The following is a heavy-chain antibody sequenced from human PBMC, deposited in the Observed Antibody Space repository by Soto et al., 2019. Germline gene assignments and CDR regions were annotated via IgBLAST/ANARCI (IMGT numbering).Heavy chain of an antibody. CDR3: ASGGWGAIAARPINYGMDV. CDR1: GYTFTGYY. V-gene: IGHV1-2*04. CDR2: INPNSGGT. J-gene: IGHJ6*02. D-gene: IGHD6-6*01. Sequence: ASVKVSCKASGYTFTGYYMHWVRQAPGQGLEWMGWINPNSGGTNYAQKFQGWVTMTRDTSTSTAYMGLSRLRSDDTAVYYCASGGWGAIAARPINYGMDVWGQGTTVTVSS.